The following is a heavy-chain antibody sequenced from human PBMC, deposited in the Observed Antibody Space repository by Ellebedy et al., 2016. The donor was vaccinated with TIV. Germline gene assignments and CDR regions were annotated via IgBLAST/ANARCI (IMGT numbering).Heavy chain of an antibody. J-gene: IGHJ4*02. CDR1: GYTFTTYY. V-gene: IGHV1-2*02. CDR3: ARHGVVAGFDY. Sequence: ASVKVSCKASGYTFTTYYIHWVRQAPGQGLEWVGTLNPSTGGTSYAQKFQGRVTMTRDTSISTAYMELSRLRSDDTAMYYCARHGVVAGFDYWGQGTLVTVSS. CDR2: LNPSTGGT. D-gene: IGHD2-21*01.